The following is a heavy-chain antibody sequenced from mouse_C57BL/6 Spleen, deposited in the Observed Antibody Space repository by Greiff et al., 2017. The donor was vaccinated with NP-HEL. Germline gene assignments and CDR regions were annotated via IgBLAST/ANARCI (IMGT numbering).Heavy chain of an antibody. CDR2: IDPSDSYT. Sequence: VQLQQPGAELVMPGASVKLSCKASGYTFTSYWMHRVKQRPGQGLEWIGEIDPSDSYTNYNQKFKGKSTLTVDKSSSTAYMQLSSLTSEDSAVYYCARLLRSGGFAYWGQGTLVTVSA. V-gene: IGHV1-69*01. D-gene: IGHD1-1*01. J-gene: IGHJ3*01. CDR1: GYTFTSYW. CDR3: ARLLRSGGFAY.